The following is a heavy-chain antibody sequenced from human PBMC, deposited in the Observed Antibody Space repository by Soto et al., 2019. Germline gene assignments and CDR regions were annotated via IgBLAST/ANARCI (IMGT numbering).Heavy chain of an antibody. CDR1: GGSISTSNW. Sequence: QVQLQEAGPGLVKPSGTLSLTCAVSGGSISTSNWWSWVRQPPEKGLEWIGEIYQSGSTNYNPSLQRRVPISLDKSNNQFSLILSSVTAADTAVYYCARRIYGDWYFDLWGRGTLVTVSS. D-gene: IGHD3-16*01. V-gene: IGHV4-4*02. CDR2: IYQSGST. J-gene: IGHJ2*01. CDR3: ARRIYGDWYFDL.